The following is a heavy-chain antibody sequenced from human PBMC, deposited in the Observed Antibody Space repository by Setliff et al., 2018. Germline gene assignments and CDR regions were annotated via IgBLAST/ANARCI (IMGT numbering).Heavy chain of an antibody. Sequence: PSETLSLTCTVSGGSFSTYYWSWIRQAPGKGLEWIGHVYYSGAANYNPSLKSQVTVSVDTSKNQFSLRLISVTAADTAVYYCARGGTFRYFDYWGQGTPVTVSS. CDR1: GGSFSTYY. V-gene: IGHV4-59*01. D-gene: IGHD5-12*01. CDR3: ARGGTFRYFDY. CDR2: VYYSGAA. J-gene: IGHJ4*02.